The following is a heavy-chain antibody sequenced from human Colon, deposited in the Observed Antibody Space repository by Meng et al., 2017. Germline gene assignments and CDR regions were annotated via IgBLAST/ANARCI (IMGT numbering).Heavy chain of an antibody. CDR3: ARVVSLVVKGNWFDS. CDR1: GDSITSGGYY. D-gene: IGHD2-15*01. J-gene: IGHJ5*01. CDR2: IDHSGTT. Sequence: GPGPGLVKPFQTLPLTCKVSGDSITSGGYYWSWIRQHPGKGLEWIGYIDHSGTTYDNPSLKTRLTMSVDTSKNQFSLKLTSATAADTAVYYCARVVSLVVKGNWFDSWGQGTLVTVSS. V-gene: IGHV4-31*03.